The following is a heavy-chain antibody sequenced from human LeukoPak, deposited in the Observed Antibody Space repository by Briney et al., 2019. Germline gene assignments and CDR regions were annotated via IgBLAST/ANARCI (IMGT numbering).Heavy chain of an antibody. CDR2: IYHSGST. J-gene: IGHJ5*02. CDR3: AREGRQVTQLYDSYIFEH. V-gene: IGHV4-38-2*01. D-gene: IGHD4-11*01. CDR1: GYSISSSYY. Sequence: SETLSLTCAVSGYSISSSYYWGWIRQPPGKGLEWFGSIYHSGSTYYNPSLKSRVTISVDTSKNQFSLKLSSVTAADTAVYYCAREGRQVTQLYDSYIFEHWGQGTLVTVSS.